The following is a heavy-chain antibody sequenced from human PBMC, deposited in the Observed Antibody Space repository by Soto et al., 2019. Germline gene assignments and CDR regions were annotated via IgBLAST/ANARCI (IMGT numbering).Heavy chain of an antibody. CDR3: ARLTRGYSYGLPDY. V-gene: IGHV4-30-4*08. CDR1: GGSISSGDYY. CDR2: IYYSGST. J-gene: IGHJ4*02. Sequence: SETLSLTCTVSGGSISSGDYYWSWIRQPPGKSIEWIGYIYYSGSTYYNPSLKSRVTISVDTSKKQFSLKLSSVTAADTAVYYCARLTRGYSYGLPDYWGQGTLLTVSS. D-gene: IGHD5-18*01.